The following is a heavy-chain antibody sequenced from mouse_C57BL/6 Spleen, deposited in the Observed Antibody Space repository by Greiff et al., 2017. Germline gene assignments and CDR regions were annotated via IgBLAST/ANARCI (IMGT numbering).Heavy chain of an antibody. CDR3: ARSLLLSHYFDY. CDR1: GYTFTSYW. Sequence: QVQLQQPGTELVKPGASVKLSCKASGYTFTSYWMHWVKQRPGQGLEWIGNINPSNGCTNYNEKFKSKATMTVDKSSSTAYIQLSSLTSEDSAVYYCARSLLLSHYFDYGGQGTTLTVSS. CDR2: INPSNGCT. D-gene: IGHD2-10*01. V-gene: IGHV1-53*01. J-gene: IGHJ2*01.